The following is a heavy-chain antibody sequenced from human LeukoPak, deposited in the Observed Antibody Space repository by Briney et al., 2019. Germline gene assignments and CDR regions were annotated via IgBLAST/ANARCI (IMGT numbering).Heavy chain of an antibody. J-gene: IGHJ3*02. V-gene: IGHV1-8*01. CDR1: GYTFTSYD. D-gene: IGHD3-22*01. Sequence: ASVKVSCKASGYTFTSYDINWVRQATGQGLEWMGWMNPNCGNTGYAQKFQGRVTMTRNTSISTAYMELSSLRSEDTAVYYCASRYYYDSSGYGRGAFDIWGQGTMVTVSS. CDR3: ASRYYYDSSGYGRGAFDI. CDR2: MNPNCGNT.